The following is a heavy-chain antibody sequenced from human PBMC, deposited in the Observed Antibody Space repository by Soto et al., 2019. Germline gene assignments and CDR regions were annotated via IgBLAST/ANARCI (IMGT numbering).Heavy chain of an antibody. J-gene: IGHJ5*02. CDR3: AKGPWQPPHCFDP. V-gene: IGHV5-10-1*01. CDR1: GYSFTSYW. CDR2: IDPSDSYT. D-gene: IGHD6-13*01. Sequence: GESLKISCKGSGYSFTSYWIRSVRQMPGKGLEWMGRIDPSDSYTNYSPSFQGHVTISRDNSKNTLYLQMNSLRAEDTAVYYCAKGPWQPPHCFDPWGLGTLVTVSS.